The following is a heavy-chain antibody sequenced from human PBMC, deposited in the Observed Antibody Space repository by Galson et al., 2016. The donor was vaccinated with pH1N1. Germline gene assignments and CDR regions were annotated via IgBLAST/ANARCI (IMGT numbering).Heavy chain of an antibody. V-gene: IGHV4-31*03. CDR1: GGSINSGDSY. J-gene: IGHJ3*01. CDR3: ARRFLEQLEGLPSDAFDF. Sequence: TLSLTCTVSGGSINSGDSYWSWIRQHPGRGLEWIGHIYYTGSTQSNASPKCRVTISVDTSKSQFSLKLSSVTAADTAVYYLARRFLEQLEGLPSDAFDFWGQGTMVTVAS. D-gene: IGHD3-3*01. CDR2: IYYTGST.